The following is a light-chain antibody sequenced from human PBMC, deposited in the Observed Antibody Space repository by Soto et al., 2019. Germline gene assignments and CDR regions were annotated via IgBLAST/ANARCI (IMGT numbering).Light chain of an antibody. CDR1: QSISSW. J-gene: IGKJ1*01. Sequence: DIQMTQSPSTLSASVGDRVTITCRASQSISSWLAWYQQKPGKAPKVLIYDASSLESGVPSRFSGSGSGIEFTLTISSLQPDDFATYYCQQYNSYRAFGQGTKVEIK. V-gene: IGKV1-5*01. CDR3: QQYNSYRA. CDR2: DAS.